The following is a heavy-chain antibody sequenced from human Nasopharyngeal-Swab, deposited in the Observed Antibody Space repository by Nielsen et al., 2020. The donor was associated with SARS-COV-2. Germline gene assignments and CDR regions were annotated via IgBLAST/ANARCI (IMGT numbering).Heavy chain of an antibody. D-gene: IGHD5-24*01. CDR3: AVDGI. CDR1: GFAFGYYA. V-gene: IGHV3-7*01. Sequence: GESLKISCAASGFAFGYYAMSWVRQAPGKGLEWVANIKQDGSEKYYVDSVKGRFTISRDNAKNSLYLQMNSLRAEDTAVYYCAVDGIWGQGTMVTVSS. CDR2: IKQDGSEK. J-gene: IGHJ3*02.